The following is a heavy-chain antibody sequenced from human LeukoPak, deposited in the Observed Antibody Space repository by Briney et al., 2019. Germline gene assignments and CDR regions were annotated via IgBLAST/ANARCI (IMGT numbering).Heavy chain of an antibody. CDR2: ISSSGSTI. CDR3: AREREDYYGSGTPGPFDY. V-gene: IGHV3-11*01. Sequence: GGSLRLSCAASGFIFSDYYMSWIRQAPRKGLEWVSYISSSGSTIYYADSVKGRFTISRDNAKNSLYLQMNSLRAEDTAVYYCAREREDYYGSGTPGPFDYWGQGTLVTVSS. J-gene: IGHJ4*02. CDR1: GFIFSDYY. D-gene: IGHD3-10*01.